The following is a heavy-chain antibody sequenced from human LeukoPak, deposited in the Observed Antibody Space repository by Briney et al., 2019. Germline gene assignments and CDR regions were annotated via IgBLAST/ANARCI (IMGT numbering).Heavy chain of an antibody. D-gene: IGHD2-8*01. Sequence: SETLSLTCGVSGGSISNTNWWSWVRQPPEQGLEWIGEISLTGLTHYNPSLESRVTVSLDKSKNQLSLNLTSVTAADTAVYYCSGENGAFSPFGSWGQGTLVTVLS. CDR1: GGSISNTNW. CDR2: ISLTGLT. V-gene: IGHV4-4*02. CDR3: SGENGAFSPFGS. J-gene: IGHJ4*02.